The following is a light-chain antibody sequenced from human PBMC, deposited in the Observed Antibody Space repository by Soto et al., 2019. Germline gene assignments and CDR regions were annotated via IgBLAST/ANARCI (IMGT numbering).Light chain of an antibody. Sequence: DIQMTQSPSTLSASVGDRVTITCRASQSISSWLAWYQQKPGKAPKLLIYDASSLDSGVPSRFSGSGSGTEFTLTITSLQPDDFATYYCHQYDSYPLTFGGGTRVEIK. J-gene: IGKJ4*01. CDR3: HQYDSYPLT. CDR1: QSISSW. CDR2: DAS. V-gene: IGKV1-5*01.